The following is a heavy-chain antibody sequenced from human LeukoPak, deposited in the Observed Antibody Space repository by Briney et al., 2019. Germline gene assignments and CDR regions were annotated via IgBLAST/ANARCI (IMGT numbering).Heavy chain of an antibody. CDR3: ARVLHLTGLMEY. CDR2: IYTSGST. Sequence: PSETLSLTCTVSGGSISSGSYYWSWIRQPAGKGLESIGRIYTSGSTNYNPSLKSRVTISVDTSKNQFSLKLSSVTAADTAVYYCARVLHLTGLMEYWGQGTLVTVSS. CDR1: GGSISSGSYY. J-gene: IGHJ4*02. D-gene: IGHD2-8*01. V-gene: IGHV4-61*02.